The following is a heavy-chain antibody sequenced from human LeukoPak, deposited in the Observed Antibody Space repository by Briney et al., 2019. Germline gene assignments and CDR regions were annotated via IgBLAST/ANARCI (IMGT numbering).Heavy chain of an antibody. CDR1: GYTFSSYA. J-gene: IGHJ4*02. CDR3: ARDPPLYVWGSFCDY. D-gene: IGHD3-16*01. Sequence: ASVKVSCKASGYTFSSYAMNWVRQAPGQGLEWMGWINTNTGNPTYAQGFTGRFVFSLDTSVSTAYLQISSLKAEDTAVYYCARDPPLYVWGSFCDYWGQGTLVTVSS. CDR2: INTNTGNP. V-gene: IGHV7-4-1*02.